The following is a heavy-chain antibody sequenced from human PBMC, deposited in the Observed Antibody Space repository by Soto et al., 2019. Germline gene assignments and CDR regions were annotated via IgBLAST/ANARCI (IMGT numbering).Heavy chain of an antibody. CDR3: AREHIAAAGTMDY. D-gene: IGHD6-13*01. J-gene: IGHJ4*02. CDR1: GFTFSSYA. V-gene: IGHV3-30-3*01. Sequence: GGSLRLSCAASGFTFSSYAMHWVRQAPGKGLEWVAVISYDGSNKYYADSVKGRLTISRDNSKNTLYLQMNSLRAEDTAVYYCAREHIAAAGTMDYWGQGTLVTVSS. CDR2: ISYDGSNK.